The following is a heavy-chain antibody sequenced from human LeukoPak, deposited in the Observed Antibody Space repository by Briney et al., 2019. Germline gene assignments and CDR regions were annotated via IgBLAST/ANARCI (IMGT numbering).Heavy chain of an antibody. CDR2: IKQDGSEK. D-gene: IGHD6-6*01. Sequence: GRSLRLSCAASGFTLGTSWMSWVRQTPGKGLEWVANIKQDGSEKYYVDSVKGRFTISRDNAKNSLYLQMNSLGAEDTAVYYCARQARPPTYFDYWGQGTLVTVSS. CDR3: ARQARPPTYFDY. V-gene: IGHV3-7*01. CDR1: GFTLGTSW. J-gene: IGHJ4*02.